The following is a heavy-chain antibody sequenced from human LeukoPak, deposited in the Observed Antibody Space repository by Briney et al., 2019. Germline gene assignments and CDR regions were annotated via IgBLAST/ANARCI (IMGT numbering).Heavy chain of an antibody. J-gene: IGHJ3*01. CDR3: ARWGGGSLRAYDV. CDR1: AVSITSYY. Sequence: KPSETLSLTCTVSAVSITSYYWNWIRQPPGKGLEWIGYVHFSGRSLYNPSLKSRATLSTDTSKNHITLDLNFVTAADTAVYYCARWGGGSLRAYDVWGQGTMATVSS. V-gene: IGHV4-59*01. CDR2: VHFSGRS. D-gene: IGHD2-15*01.